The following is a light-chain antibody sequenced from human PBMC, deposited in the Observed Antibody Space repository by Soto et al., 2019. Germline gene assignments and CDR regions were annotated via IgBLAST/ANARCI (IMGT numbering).Light chain of an antibody. CDR2: GAS. CDR1: QSISDT. J-gene: IGKJ1*01. Sequence: EIVMTQSPATLSVSPGGRATLSCRASQSISDTLAWYQQKPGQAPRLLIYGASTRATGFPARFSGSGSGTDFTLTISSLQSEDFAVYYCQQYNNWPWTFGQGNKVDI. CDR3: QQYNNWPWT. V-gene: IGKV3-15*01.